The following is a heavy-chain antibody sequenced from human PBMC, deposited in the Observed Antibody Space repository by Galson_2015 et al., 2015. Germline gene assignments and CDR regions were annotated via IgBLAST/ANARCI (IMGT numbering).Heavy chain of an antibody. CDR3: AKDIMAVAAIDY. CDR2: IGISDGNT. V-gene: IGHV3-23*01. Sequence: SLRLSCAASGFTFSNYALNWVRQAPGKGLEWVAGIGISDGNTYYADSVKGRFTISRDNSNSTLYFQMNSLRTEDTAVYFWAKDIMAVAAIDYWGQGTLVTVSS. CDR1: GFTFSNYA. J-gene: IGHJ4*02. D-gene: IGHD2-15*01.